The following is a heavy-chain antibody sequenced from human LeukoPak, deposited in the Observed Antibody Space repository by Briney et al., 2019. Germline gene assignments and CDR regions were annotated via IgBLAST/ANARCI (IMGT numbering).Heavy chain of an antibody. J-gene: IGHJ4*02. D-gene: IGHD3-10*01. CDR3: ARGGLVRGVIIRNADY. CDR2: INPNSGGT. Sequence: GASVKVSCKASGYTFTGYYMHWVRQAPGQGLEWMGWINPNSGGTNYAQKFQGRVTMTRDTSISTAYMELSRLRSDDTAGYYCARGGLVRGVIIRNADYWGQGTLVTVSS. V-gene: IGHV1-2*02. CDR1: GYTFTGYY.